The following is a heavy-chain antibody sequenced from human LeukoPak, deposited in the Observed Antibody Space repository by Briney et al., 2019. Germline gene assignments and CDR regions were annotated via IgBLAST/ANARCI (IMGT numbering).Heavy chain of an antibody. J-gene: IGHJ4*02. Sequence: GGSLRLSCAASGFTISNYWMTWARQAPGKRLEWVAYINQDGSAKYFVDSVKGRFTISRDNAKNSLYLQMNSLRAEDTAVYYCARYKPSGTVTPYYSDYWGQGTLVTVSS. CDR3: ARYKPSGTVTPYYSDY. CDR2: INQDGSAK. D-gene: IGHD4-17*01. V-gene: IGHV3-7*01. CDR1: GFTISNYW.